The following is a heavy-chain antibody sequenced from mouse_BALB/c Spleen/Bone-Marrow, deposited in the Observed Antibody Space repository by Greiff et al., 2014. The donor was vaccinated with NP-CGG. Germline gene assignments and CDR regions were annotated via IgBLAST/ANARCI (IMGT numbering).Heavy chain of an antibody. J-gene: IGHJ4*01. V-gene: IGHV5-17*02. Sequence: DVHLVESGGGLVQPGGSRKLSCAASGFTFSSFGIHWVRQAPEKGLEWVAYISSDSSTIYYADTMKGRFTISRDNPKNTLFLQMTSLRSEDTAMYYCARSNYVGYYAMDYWGQGTSVTVSS. CDR1: GFTFSSFG. CDR3: ARSNYVGYYAMDY. D-gene: IGHD1-1*01. CDR2: ISSDSSTI.